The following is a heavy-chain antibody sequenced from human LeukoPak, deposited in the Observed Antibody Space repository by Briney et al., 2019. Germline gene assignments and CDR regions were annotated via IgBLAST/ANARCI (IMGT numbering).Heavy chain of an antibody. D-gene: IGHD3-10*01. CDR2: ISTHNGNT. J-gene: IGHJ4*02. V-gene: IGHV1-18*01. Sequence: ASVKVSCKASGYTFTSYGISWVRQAPGQGLEWMGWISTHNGNTNYAQKFQGRVTMTTDTSTSTAYMELRSLRYDDTAVYFCGRSFGNYYGSGTPPLYFDYWGQGTLVTVSS. CDR1: GYTFTSYG. CDR3: GRSFGNYYGSGTPPLYFDY.